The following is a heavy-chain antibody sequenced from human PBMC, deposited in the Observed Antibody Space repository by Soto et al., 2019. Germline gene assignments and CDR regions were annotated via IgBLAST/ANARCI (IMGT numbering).Heavy chain of an antibody. J-gene: IGHJ2*01. CDR2: ISGGNGNT. D-gene: IGHD1-26*01. CDR1: GYTFTSYA. Sequence: ASVKVSCKASGYTFTSYAMHWVRQAPGQRLEWMGWISGGNGNTKYSQKFQGRVTITRDTSASTAYMELSSLRSEDTAVYYCARGGSLYWYFDLWGRGTLVTVSS. V-gene: IGHV1-3*01. CDR3: ARGGSLYWYFDL.